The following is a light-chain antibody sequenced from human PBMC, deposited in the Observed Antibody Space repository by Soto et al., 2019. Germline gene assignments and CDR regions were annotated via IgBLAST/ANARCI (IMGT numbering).Light chain of an antibody. J-gene: IGKJ4*02. V-gene: IGKV3-11*01. CDR3: QKRSNSLT. CDR1: QTVNRY. Sequence: IVLTQSPATLSLSPGERATLSCRASQTVNRYLAWYQQKPGQAPRLLIYDVSNRATDVPARFSGSGSGTDFPHTISSLEPEDFAVYYCQKRSNSLTFGGGTKVEIK. CDR2: DVS.